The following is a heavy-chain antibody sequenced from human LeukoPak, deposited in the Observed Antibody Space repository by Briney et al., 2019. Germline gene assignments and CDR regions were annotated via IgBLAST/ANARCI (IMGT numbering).Heavy chain of an antibody. CDR1: GFPFSGYA. V-gene: IGHV3-23*01. J-gene: IGHJ4*02. CDR2: ISGSGGST. CDR3: AKVTAAADY. D-gene: IGHD6-13*01. Sequence: GGSLRFSCAASGFPFSGYAMSWVRKAPGKGLEWVSAISGSGGSTYYADSVKGRFTISRDNSKNTLYLQMNSLRAEDTAVYYCAKVTAAADYWGQGTLVTVSS.